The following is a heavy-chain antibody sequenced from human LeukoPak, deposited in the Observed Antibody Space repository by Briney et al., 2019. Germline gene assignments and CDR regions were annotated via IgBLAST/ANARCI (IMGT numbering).Heavy chain of an antibody. Sequence: SQTLSLTCAISGDSVSSNSAAWTWIRQSPSRGLEWLGRTYYRSKWYNDYAVSVKSRITINPDTSKNQFSLQLNSVTPEDTAVYYCARMSGEYCSGGSCYEYNWFDPWGQGTLVTVSS. J-gene: IGHJ5*02. CDR2: TYYRSKWYN. CDR1: GDSVSSNSAA. V-gene: IGHV6-1*01. CDR3: ARMSGEYCSGGSCYEYNWFDP. D-gene: IGHD2-15*01.